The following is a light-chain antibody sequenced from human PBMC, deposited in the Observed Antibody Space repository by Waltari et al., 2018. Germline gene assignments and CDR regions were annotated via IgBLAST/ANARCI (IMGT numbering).Light chain of an antibody. V-gene: IGLV2-8*01. Sequence: QSALTQPPSASGSPVQSVTISSTGTSSDVGIYDYVSWYQQRPGKAPKLILYAVTERPSGVPDRFSGSKSGNTASLTVFGLQTEDEGTYYCGSYAGSKILLFGGGTELTVL. CDR3: GSYAGSKILL. CDR1: SSDVGIYDY. J-gene: IGLJ3*02. CDR2: AVT.